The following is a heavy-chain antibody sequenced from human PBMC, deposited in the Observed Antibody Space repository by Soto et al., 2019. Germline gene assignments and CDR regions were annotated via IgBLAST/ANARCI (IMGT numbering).Heavy chain of an antibody. CDR2: IYHSGST. CDR1: GGSISSYY. CDR3: ARVLGNDHFDM. Sequence: SETLSLTCTVSGGSISSYYWSWIRQPPGKGLEWIGEIYHSGSTNYNPSLKSRVTISVDKSKNQFSLKLSSVTAADTAVYYCARVLGNDHFDMWGQGTMVTVSS. V-gene: IGHV4-59*12. J-gene: IGHJ3*02. D-gene: IGHD3-3*02.